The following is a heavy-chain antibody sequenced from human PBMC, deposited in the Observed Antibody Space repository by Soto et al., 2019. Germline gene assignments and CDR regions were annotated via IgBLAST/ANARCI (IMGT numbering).Heavy chain of an antibody. J-gene: IGHJ3*02. Sequence: ASVKVSCKASGYTFTSYDINWVRQAPGQGLEWMGWISAYSGNTNYAQKLQDRVTMTTDTSTSTAYMELRSLRSDDTAVYYCARSGQVGPAAFDIWGQGTLVTVSS. CDR3: ARSGQVGPAAFDI. CDR2: ISAYSGNT. V-gene: IGHV1-18*01. CDR1: GYTFTSYD.